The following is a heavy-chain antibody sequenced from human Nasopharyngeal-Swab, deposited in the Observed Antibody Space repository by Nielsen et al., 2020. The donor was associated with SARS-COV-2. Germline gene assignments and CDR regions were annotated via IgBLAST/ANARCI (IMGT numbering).Heavy chain of an antibody. CDR2: ISAYNGNT. J-gene: IGHJ6*03. V-gene: IGHV1-18*04. CDR3: ASSSSGYSSSWYYYYYMDV. Sequence: GSVKVSCYASGWTFTSSGISWVRQAPGQGLEWMGWISAYNGNTNYAQKLQGRVTMTTDTSTSTAYMELRSLRSDDTAVYYCASSSSGYSSSWYYYYYMDVWGKGTTVTVSS. CDR1: GWTFTSSG. D-gene: IGHD6-13*01.